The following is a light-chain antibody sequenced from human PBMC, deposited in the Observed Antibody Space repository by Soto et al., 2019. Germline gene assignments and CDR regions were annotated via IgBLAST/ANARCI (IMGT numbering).Light chain of an antibody. V-gene: IGKV3-20*01. CDR2: DTS. J-gene: IGKJ1*01. Sequence: PGERATVSCRASQSVGGSSLAWYQQRPGQAPRLLIYDTSKRATGIPDRFSGSGSGTDFTLTISRLEPEDFAVYYCQQYQISPRTFGQGTKVDIK. CDR3: QQYQISPRT. CDR1: QSVGGSS.